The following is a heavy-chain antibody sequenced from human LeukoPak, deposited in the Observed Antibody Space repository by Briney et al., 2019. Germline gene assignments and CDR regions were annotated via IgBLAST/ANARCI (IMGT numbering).Heavy chain of an antibody. D-gene: IGHD3-3*01. Sequence: SETLSLTCTVSGGSISSGHYYWSWIRQPPGKGLEWIGYIYYSGSTYYNPSLKSRVTISVDTSKNQFSLKLSSVTAADTAVYYCARSISNYDFWSGLKYYFDYWGQGTLVTVSS. CDR1: GGSISSGHYY. CDR2: IYYSGST. J-gene: IGHJ4*02. V-gene: IGHV4-30-4*01. CDR3: ARSISNYDFWSGLKYYFDY.